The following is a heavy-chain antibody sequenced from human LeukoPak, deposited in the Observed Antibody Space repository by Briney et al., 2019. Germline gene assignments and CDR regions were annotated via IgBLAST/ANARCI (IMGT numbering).Heavy chain of an antibody. CDR3: ARGCDTNCFFNDY. CDR2: ISSSSGSI. Sequence: GGSLRLSCAASGFTFSSYSINWVRQAPGKGLEWVLYISSSSGSIYYADSVKGRFSISRDNAKCSVSLHMNSLRDEDTAVYYCARGCDTNCFFNDYWGQGTLVTVSS. V-gene: IGHV3-48*02. CDR1: GFTFSSYS. D-gene: IGHD2-8*01. J-gene: IGHJ4*02.